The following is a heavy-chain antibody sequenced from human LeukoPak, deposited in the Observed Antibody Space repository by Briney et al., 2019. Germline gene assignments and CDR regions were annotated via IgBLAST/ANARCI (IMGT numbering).Heavy chain of an antibody. CDR3: ARHSTWGYFDY. J-gene: IGHJ4*02. D-gene: IGHD5/OR15-5a*01. V-gene: IGHV3-74*01. CDR1: GFTFSSYW. CDR2: INTDGSST. Sequence: GGSLRLSCAASGFTFSSYWMHWVRQAPGKGLVWVSRINTDGSSTSYADSVKGRFTISRDNAKNSLYLQMNSLRAEDTAVYYCARHSTWGYFDYWGQGTLVTVSS.